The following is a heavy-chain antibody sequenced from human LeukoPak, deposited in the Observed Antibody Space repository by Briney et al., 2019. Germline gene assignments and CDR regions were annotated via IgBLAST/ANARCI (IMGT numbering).Heavy chain of an antibody. CDR3: AKGGLRPMDY. D-gene: IGHD5-12*01. Sequence: GGSLRLSCAASGFTFSSYGMHWVRQAPGKGLEWVAVISYDGSNKYYADSVKGRFTISRDNSKNTLYLQMNSLRAEDTAVYYCAKGGLRPMDYWGQGTLVTVSS. CDR1: GFTFSSYG. CDR2: ISYDGSNK. J-gene: IGHJ4*02. V-gene: IGHV3-30*18.